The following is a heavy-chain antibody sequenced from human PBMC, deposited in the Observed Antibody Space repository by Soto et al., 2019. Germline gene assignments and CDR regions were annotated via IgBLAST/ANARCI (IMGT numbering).Heavy chain of an antibody. CDR3: ARVLSSSWPGYYYYGMED. V-gene: IGHV4-30-4*01. D-gene: IGHD6-13*01. CDR1: PGSIRSGVYY. J-gene: IGHJ6*02. Sequence: SQSMSLTCTVCPGSIRSGVYYWDWIRQPPGKGLEWIGYSYYSGSTYYTPSLKSRVTISVDTSKSQFSLKLISVTAADTAVYYCARVLSSSWPGYYYYGMEDWGQGATGNVFS. CDR2: SYYSGST.